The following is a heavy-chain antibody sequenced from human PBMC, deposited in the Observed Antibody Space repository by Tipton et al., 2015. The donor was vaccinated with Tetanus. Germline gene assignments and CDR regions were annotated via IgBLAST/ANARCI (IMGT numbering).Heavy chain of an antibody. CDR2: ISPYNGQT. Sequence: QLVQSGGEVKKPGASVKVSCKASGYTFTRYGISWMRQAPGQGLEWMGWISPYNGQTNYVQRFQGRVTMTTDTSTGTASMELRRLTSDDTAVYYCARDYYASGIYYHECWGQGTLVTVSS. J-gene: IGHJ4*02. V-gene: IGHV1-18*01. CDR3: ARDYYASGIYYHEC. CDR1: GYTFTRYG. D-gene: IGHD3-10*01.